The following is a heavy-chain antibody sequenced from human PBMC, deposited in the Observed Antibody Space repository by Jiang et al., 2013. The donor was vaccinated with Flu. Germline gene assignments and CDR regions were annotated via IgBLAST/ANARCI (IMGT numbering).Heavy chain of an antibody. V-gene: IGHV4-30-4*01. D-gene: IGHD1-26*01. CDR1: GDSISSGDYY. J-gene: IGHJ6*03. Sequence: GPGLVKPSQTLSLTCAVSGDSISSGDYYYIWIRQPPGKGLEWLGYMYNSGSTYYDPSLKGRVTMSIDTSKSRFSLRLSSVTAADTAVFYCARLVPSAMGHYYYYMDVWGKGITVTVSS. CDR3: ARLVPSAMGHYYYYMDV. CDR2: MYNSGST.